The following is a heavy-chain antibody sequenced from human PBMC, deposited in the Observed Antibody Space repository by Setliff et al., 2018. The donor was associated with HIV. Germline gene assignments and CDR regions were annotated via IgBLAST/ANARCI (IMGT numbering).Heavy chain of an antibody. CDR2: IIPILGIA. Sequence: SVKVSCKASGGTFSSYTISWVRQAPGQGLEWMGRIIPILGIANYAQKFQGRVTITADKSTSTACMELSSLRSEDTAVYYCVAEMADGIYYFDYWGQGTLVTVSS. CDR1: GGTFSSYT. D-gene: IGHD2-21*01. CDR3: VAEMADGIYYFDY. J-gene: IGHJ4*02. V-gene: IGHV1-69*02.